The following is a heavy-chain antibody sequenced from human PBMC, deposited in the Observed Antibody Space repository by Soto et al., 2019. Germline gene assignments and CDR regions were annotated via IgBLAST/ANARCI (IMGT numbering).Heavy chain of an antibody. D-gene: IGHD3-22*01. J-gene: IGHJ6*02. V-gene: IGHV1-69*12. CDR2: IIPVFRAP. Sequence: QVHLVQSGAEVKKPWSSVKVSCKGSGGTFDTYAISWVRQAPGQGLEWMGGIIPVFRAPDYAQKFQGRVTITADESARTAHMELSGRRCEDTAVYYWARDEGLPQLGGNYYDITDVWGQGTSVTVSS. CDR3: ARDEGLPQLGGNYYDITDV. CDR1: GGTFDTYA.